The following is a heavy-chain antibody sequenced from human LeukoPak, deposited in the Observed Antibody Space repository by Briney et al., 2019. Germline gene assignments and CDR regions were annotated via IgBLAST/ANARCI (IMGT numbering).Heavy chain of an antibody. J-gene: IGHJ3*02. CDR3: ARESWCSGGSCYSSARRAFDI. CDR1: GYTFTGYY. V-gene: IGHV1-2*02. CDR2: TNPNSGGT. D-gene: IGHD2-15*01. Sequence: ASVKVSCKASGYTFTGYYMHWVRQAPGQGLEWMGWTNPNSGGTNYAQKFQGRVTMTRDTSISTAYMELSRLRSDDTAVYYCARESWCSGGSCYSSARRAFDIWGQGTMVTVSS.